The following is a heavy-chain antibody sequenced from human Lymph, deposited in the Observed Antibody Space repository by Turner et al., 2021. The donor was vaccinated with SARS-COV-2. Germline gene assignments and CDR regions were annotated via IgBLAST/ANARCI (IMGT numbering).Heavy chain of an antibody. CDR1: GFTFSSYG. D-gene: IGHD6-13*01. Sequence: QVQLVESGGGVVQPERYMRLSCAASGFTFSSYGMHWVRQAPGKGLEWVAFIWYDGSNKYYADSVKGRFTISRDNSKNTLYLQMNSLRAEDTAVYYCARGSAGGDVWGQGTTVTVSS. J-gene: IGHJ6*02. V-gene: IGHV3-33*01. CDR3: ARGSAGGDV. CDR2: IWYDGSNK.